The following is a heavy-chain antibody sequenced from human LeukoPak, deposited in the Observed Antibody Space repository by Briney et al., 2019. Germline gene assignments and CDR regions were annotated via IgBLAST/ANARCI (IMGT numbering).Heavy chain of an antibody. J-gene: IGHJ3*02. CDR2: IWYDGSNK. CDR1: GLTFSRYG. V-gene: IGHV3-33*03. D-gene: IGHD3-22*01. Sequence: GRSLRLSCVASGLTFSRYGMHWVRQAPAKGLEWVALIWYDGSNKYYADSVKGRFTISRDTSKNTLYLQMDSLRAEDTAVYYCASGDTTGYSGDAFNIWGQGTMVTVSS. CDR3: ASGDTTGYSGDAFNI.